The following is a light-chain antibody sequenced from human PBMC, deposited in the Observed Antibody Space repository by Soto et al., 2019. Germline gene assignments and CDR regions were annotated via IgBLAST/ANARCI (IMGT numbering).Light chain of an antibody. J-gene: IGLJ2*01. Sequence: QSALTQPPSVSGSPGQSVTISCTGTSSDVGSYNRVSSYQQPPGTPPKLLIYEVSNRPSGVPDRFSGSKSGNTASLTISGLQAEDEADYYCSSYTSTSKVFGGGTQLTVL. CDR3: SSYTSTSKV. CDR2: EVS. CDR1: SSDVGSYNR. V-gene: IGLV2-18*02.